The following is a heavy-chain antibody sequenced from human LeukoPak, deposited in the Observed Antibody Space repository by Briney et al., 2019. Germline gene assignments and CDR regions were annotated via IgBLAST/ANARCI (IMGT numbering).Heavy chain of an antibody. CDR2: NYYSGST. D-gene: IGHD6-6*01. Sequence: PSETPSLTCTVSGGSISSSSYYWGWIRQPPGKGLEWIGSNYYSGSTYYNPSLKSRVTISVDTSKNQFSLKLSSVTAADTAVYYCASYSSSVVFDYWGQGTLVTVSS. J-gene: IGHJ4*02. CDR3: ASYSSSVVFDY. CDR1: GGSISSSSYY. V-gene: IGHV4-39*05.